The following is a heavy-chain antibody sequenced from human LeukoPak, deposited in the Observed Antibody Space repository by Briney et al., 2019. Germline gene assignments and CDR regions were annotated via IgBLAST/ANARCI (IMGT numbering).Heavy chain of an antibody. V-gene: IGHV1-2*02. CDR2: INPNSGGT. CDR1: GYTFTGYY. Sequence: KAGESLKISCKASGYTFTGYYMHWVRQAPGQGLEWMGWINPNSGGTNYAQKFQGRVTMTRDTSISTAYMELSRLRSDDTAVYYCARDQKGLAGGHYDYVWGSYRYNPTDYWGQGTLVTVSS. D-gene: IGHD3-16*02. J-gene: IGHJ4*02. CDR3: ARDQKGLAGGHYDYVWGSYRYNPTDY.